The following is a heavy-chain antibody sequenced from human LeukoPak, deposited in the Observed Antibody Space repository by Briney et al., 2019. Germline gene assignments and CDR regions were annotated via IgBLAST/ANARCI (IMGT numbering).Heavy chain of an antibody. V-gene: IGHV4-59*01. Sequence: SETLSLTCTVSGGFISIYYWNWIRQPPGKGLEWIGYIYNSGSSTIYNPSLKSRVTISVDTSKNQFSLRLSSVTAADTAVYFCVRDRELTYWGQGTLVTVSS. CDR1: GGFISIYY. D-gene: IGHD3-10*01. CDR3: VRDRELTY. J-gene: IGHJ4*02. CDR2: IYNSGSST.